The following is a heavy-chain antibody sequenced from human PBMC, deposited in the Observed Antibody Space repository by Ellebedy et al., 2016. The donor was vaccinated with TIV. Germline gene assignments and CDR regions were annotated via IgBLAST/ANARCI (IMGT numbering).Heavy chain of an antibody. CDR3: ARERGDSSGWYRRGAFDI. CDR2: ISYDGSNK. Sequence: GESLKISXAASGFTFSSYAMHWVRQAPGKGLEWVAVISYDGSNKYYADSVKGRFTISRDNSKNTLYLQMNSLRAEDTAVYYCARERGDSSGWYRRGAFDIWGQGTMVTVSS. CDR1: GFTFSSYA. J-gene: IGHJ3*02. D-gene: IGHD6-19*01. V-gene: IGHV3-30-3*01.